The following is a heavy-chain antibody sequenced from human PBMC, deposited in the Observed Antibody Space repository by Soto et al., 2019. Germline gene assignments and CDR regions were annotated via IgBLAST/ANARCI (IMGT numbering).Heavy chain of an antibody. D-gene: IGHD1-7*01. Sequence: GGSLRLSCAASGFTFSSHWMHWVRQAPGKGLVWVSSISSSSSYIYYADSVKGRFTISRDNAKNSLYLQMNSLRAEDTAVYYCASDTNRINGTTLVGNDYWGQGTLVTVSS. V-gene: IGHV3-21*01. CDR2: ISSSSSYI. CDR1: GFTFSSHW. J-gene: IGHJ4*02. CDR3: ASDTNRINGTTLVGNDY.